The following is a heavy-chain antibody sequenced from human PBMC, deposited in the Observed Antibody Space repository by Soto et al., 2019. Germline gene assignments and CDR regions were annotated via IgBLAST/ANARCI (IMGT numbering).Heavy chain of an antibody. Sequence: PGGSLRLSCAASGFTFSSYGMHWVRQAPGKGLEWVAVIWYDGSNKYYADSVKGRFTISRDNSKNTLYLQMNSLRAEDTAVYYCARAPIVRNWNYGNYYGMDVWGQGTTVTVSS. CDR3: ARAPIVRNWNYGNYYGMDV. D-gene: IGHD1-7*01. V-gene: IGHV3-33*01. CDR2: IWYDGSNK. CDR1: GFTFSSYG. J-gene: IGHJ6*02.